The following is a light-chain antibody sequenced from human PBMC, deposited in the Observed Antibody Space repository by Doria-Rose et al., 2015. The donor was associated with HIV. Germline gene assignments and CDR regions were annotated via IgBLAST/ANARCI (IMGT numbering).Light chain of an antibody. CDR2: AAS. CDR1: QDTSNY. CDR3: QQYYSYPPT. J-gene: IGKJ1*01. Sequence: ITCRASQDTSNYLAWYQQKPGKAPKLLIYAASTLQSGVPSRFSGSGSGTDFTLTISYLQSEDFATYYCQQYYSYPPTFGQGTKVEVK. V-gene: IGKV1-8*01.